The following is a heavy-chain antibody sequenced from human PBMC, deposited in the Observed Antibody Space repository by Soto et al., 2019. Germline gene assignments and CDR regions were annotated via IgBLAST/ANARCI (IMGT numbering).Heavy chain of an antibody. V-gene: IGHV4-34*01. CDR1: GGSFSGYY. Sequence: SETLSLTCAVYGGSFSGYYWSWIRQPPGKGLEWIGEINHSGSTNYNPSLKSRVTISVDTSKNQFSLKLSSVTAADTAVYYCASPSARLRVGYYYYCYMDVWGKGTTVTVSS. D-gene: IGHD6-6*01. J-gene: IGHJ6*03. CDR3: ASPSARLRVGYYYYCYMDV. CDR2: INHSGST.